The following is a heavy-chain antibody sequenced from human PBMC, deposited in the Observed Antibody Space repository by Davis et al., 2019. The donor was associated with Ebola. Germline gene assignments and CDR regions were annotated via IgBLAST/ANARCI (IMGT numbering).Heavy chain of an antibody. Sequence: GGSLRLSCAASGFTFSSYAMSWVRQAPGKGLEWVSAISGSGGSTYYADSVKGRFTISRDNSKNTLYLQMNSLRAEDTAVYYCARDITIFGVVTSDDAFDIWGQGTMVTVSS. V-gene: IGHV3-23*01. CDR1: GFTFSSYA. D-gene: IGHD3-3*01. CDR3: ARDITIFGVVTSDDAFDI. J-gene: IGHJ3*02. CDR2: ISGSGGST.